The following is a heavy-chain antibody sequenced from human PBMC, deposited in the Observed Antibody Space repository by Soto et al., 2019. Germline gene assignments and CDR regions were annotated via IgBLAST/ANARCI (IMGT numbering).Heavy chain of an antibody. CDR3: ASYYSSSWSTNFDY. J-gene: IGHJ4*02. CDR2: IYYSGST. D-gene: IGHD6-13*01. CDR1: GGSISSSSYY. Sequence: SETLSLTCTVSGGSISSSSYYWGWIRQPPGKGLEWIGSIYYSGSTYYNPSLKSRVTISVDTSKNQFSLKLSSVTAADTAVYYCASYYSSSWSTNFDYWGQGTLVTVSS. V-gene: IGHV4-39*01.